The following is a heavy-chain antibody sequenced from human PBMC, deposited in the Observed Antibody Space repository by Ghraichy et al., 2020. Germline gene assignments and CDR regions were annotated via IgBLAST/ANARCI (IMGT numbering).Heavy chain of an antibody. D-gene: IGHD5-12*01. CDR3: ARVSRIVATGFYYYYYYMDV. CDR2: ISAYNGNT. J-gene: IGHJ6*03. CDR1: GYTFTSYG. V-gene: IGHV1-18*04. Sequence: ASVKVSCKASGYTFTSYGISWVRQAPGQGLEWMGWISAYNGNTNYAQKLQGRVTMTTDTSTSTAYMELRSLRSDDTAVYYCARVSRIVATGFYYYYYYMDVWGKGTTVTVSS.